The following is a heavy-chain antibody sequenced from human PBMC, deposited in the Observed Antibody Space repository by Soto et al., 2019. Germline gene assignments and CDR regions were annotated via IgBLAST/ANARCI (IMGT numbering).Heavy chain of an antibody. D-gene: IGHD3-22*01. CDR3: ARLGTRYYDSSGYYYYGMDV. J-gene: IGHJ6*02. CDR1: GYSFTSYW. CDR2: IDPSDSYT. V-gene: IGHV5-10-1*01. Sequence: GESLKISCXGSGYSFTSYWISWVRQMPGKGLEWMGRIDPSDSYTNYSPSFQGHVTISADKSISTAYLQWSSLKASDTAMYYCARLGTRYYDSSGYYYYGMDVWGQGTTVTVSS.